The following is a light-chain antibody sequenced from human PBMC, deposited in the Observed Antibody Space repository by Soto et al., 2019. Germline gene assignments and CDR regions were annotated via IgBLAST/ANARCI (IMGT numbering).Light chain of an antibody. J-gene: IGKJ2*01. Sequence: EIVMTQSPLSPPVTPGEPASISCRSSQSLLHSNGYNYLDWYLQKPGQSPHLLIYLGSNRASGVPDRFSGSGSGTEFTLKISRVEAEDVGVYYCMQALQTPYTFGQGTKLQIK. CDR2: LGS. V-gene: IGKV2-28*01. CDR1: QSLLHSNGYNY. CDR3: MQALQTPYT.